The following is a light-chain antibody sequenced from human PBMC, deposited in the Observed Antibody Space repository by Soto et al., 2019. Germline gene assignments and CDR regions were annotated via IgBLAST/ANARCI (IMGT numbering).Light chain of an antibody. J-gene: IGLJ3*02. CDR1: SGINVGTYR. CDR2: YKSDSDK. CDR3: MIWHGSASV. Sequence: QSVLTQPSSLSASPGASASLTCTLRSGINVGTYRIYWYQQKPGSPPQYLLRYKSDSDKHQGSGVPSRFSASRDASANAGILLISGLQSEDEADYYCMIWHGSASVFGGGTKLTVL. V-gene: IGLV5-45*03.